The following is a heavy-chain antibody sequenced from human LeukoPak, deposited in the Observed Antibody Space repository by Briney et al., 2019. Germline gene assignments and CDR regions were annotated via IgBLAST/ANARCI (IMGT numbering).Heavy chain of an antibody. CDR1: GYSISSNNW. V-gene: IGHV4-28*01. CDR3: ARNQAVAANRGAFDI. D-gene: IGHD6-19*01. Sequence: SETLSLTCAVSGYSISSNNWWAWIRQPPGKGLEWMGYIYYSGNTYYNPYNPSLTSRVTMSVDTSKNQFSLKLDSVTEIDTAMYYCARNQAVAANRGAFDIWGQGTMVTVSS. CDR2: IYYSGNT. J-gene: IGHJ3*02.